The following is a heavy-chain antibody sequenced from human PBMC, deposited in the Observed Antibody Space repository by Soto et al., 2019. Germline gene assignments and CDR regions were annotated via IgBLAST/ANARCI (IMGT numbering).Heavy chain of an antibody. CDR3: ARGRLFGGYYYYGMDV. CDR1: GGSISSYY. D-gene: IGHD3-3*01. CDR2: ISYSGST. J-gene: IGHJ6*02. V-gene: IGHV4-59*01. Sequence: QVQLQESGPGLVKPSETLSLTCTVSGGSISSYYWSWIRQPPGKGLAWIGYISYSGSTNYNPSLKRRVTISVVTSKNQLSPKLSSVTAADTALYYCARGRLFGGYYYYGMDVWGQGTTVTVSS.